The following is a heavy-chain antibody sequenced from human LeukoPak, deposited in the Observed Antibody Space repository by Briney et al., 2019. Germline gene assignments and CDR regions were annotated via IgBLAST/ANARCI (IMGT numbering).Heavy chain of an antibody. V-gene: IGHV3-53*01. Sequence: GGSLRLSCAASGFTVITNDMTWVRQAPGKGLEWVSVLCDGNTKYADSVQGRFTISRDNAKNSLYLQMNSLRAEDTAVYYCASGWYSDYWGQGTLVTVSS. CDR1: GFTVITND. J-gene: IGHJ4*02. CDR2: LCDGNT. D-gene: IGHD6-19*01. CDR3: ASGWYSDY.